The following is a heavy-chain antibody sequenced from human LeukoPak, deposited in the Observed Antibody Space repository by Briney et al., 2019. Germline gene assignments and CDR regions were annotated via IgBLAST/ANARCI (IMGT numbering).Heavy chain of an antibody. CDR2: IIPILGIA. J-gene: IGHJ4*02. D-gene: IGHD4-17*01. V-gene: IGHV1-69*04. CDR3: ARDEVYGDYVDY. CDR1: GGTFSSYA. Sequence: EASVKVSCKASGGTFSSYAISWVRQAPGQGLEWMGRIIPILGIANYAQKFQGRVTITADKSTSTAYMELSSLRSEDTAVYYCARDEVYGDYVDYWGQGTLVTVSS.